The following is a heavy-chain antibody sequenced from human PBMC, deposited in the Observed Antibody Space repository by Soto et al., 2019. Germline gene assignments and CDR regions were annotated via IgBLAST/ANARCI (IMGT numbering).Heavy chain of an antibody. V-gene: IGHV1-3*01. CDR2: INAANGDT. Sequence: ASVKVSCKISGYPSTSYTIHWVRQAPGQSLAWRGRINAANGDTKYSEKFQGRVTFTGDTSTNTISMELSGLKSEDTAVYYCGRDHGCSYYYADLIDTWGQVTRDSISS. CDR1: GYPSTSYT. J-gene: IGHJ5*02. D-gene: IGHD3-22*01. CDR3: GRDHGCSYYYADLIDT.